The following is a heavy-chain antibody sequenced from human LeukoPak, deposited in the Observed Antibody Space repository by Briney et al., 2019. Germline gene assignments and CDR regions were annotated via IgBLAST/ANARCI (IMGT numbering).Heavy chain of an antibody. CDR2: IKQDGSDK. V-gene: IGHV3-7*01. CDR1: GFTFSSYW. D-gene: IGHD6-13*01. CDR3: ARGGAAAARKRGVDY. Sequence: GGSLRLSCTASGFTFSSYWMSWVRQAPGKGMEWVASIKQDGSDKFYVASVKGRFTISRDNAKNSLYLQMNSLRAEDTAVYYCARGGAAAARKRGVDYWGQGTLVTVSS. J-gene: IGHJ4*02.